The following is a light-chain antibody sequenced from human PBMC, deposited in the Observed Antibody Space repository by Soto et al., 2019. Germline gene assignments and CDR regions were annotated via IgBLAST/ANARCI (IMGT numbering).Light chain of an antibody. Sequence: QSALTQPASVSGSPGQSITISCTGTSSDVGPYNYVSWYQHHPGKAPKLLIYEVTKRPSGVSNRFSGSKSGNTASLTISGLQAEDEADYYCSSYTTSGTLVFGGGTKVTVL. CDR3: SSYTTSGTLV. J-gene: IGLJ3*02. CDR2: EVT. V-gene: IGLV2-14*01. CDR1: SSDVGPYNY.